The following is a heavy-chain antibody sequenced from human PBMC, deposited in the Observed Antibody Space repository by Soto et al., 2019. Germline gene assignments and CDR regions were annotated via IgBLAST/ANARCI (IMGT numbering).Heavy chain of an antibody. Sequence: GGSLRLSCAASGFTFSNAWMSWVRQAPGKGLEWVGRIKSKTDGGTTDYAAPVKGRFTISSDDSKNTLYLQMNSLKTEDTAVYYCTTDEPNDYVWGELAGTIWGQGTMVTVSS. CDR2: IKSKTDGGTT. CDR3: TTDEPNDYVWGELAGTI. D-gene: IGHD3-16*01. J-gene: IGHJ3*02. CDR1: GFTFSNAW. V-gene: IGHV3-15*01.